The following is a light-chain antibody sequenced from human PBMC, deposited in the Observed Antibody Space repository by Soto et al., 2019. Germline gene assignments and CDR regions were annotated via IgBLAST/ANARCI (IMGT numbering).Light chain of an antibody. CDR3: QSYDNSLSGWV. CDR1: SSNIGAGYD. J-gene: IGLJ3*02. CDR2: GND. Sequence: QSVLTQPPSVSGAPGQRVTISCTGSSSNIGAGYDVHWYQQLPGTAPKLLIYGNDQRPSGVPDRFSGSQSGTSASLAITGLLAEDEADYFCQSYDNSLSGWVFGGGTKLTVL. V-gene: IGLV1-40*01.